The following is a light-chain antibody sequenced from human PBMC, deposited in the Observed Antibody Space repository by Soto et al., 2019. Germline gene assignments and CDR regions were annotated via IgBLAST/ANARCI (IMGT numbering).Light chain of an antibody. CDR3: ASYAGSYVV. V-gene: IGLV2-23*02. Sequence: QSAVTQPASVSGSPGQSVTISCSGSDIGNYNLVSWYQHLPGRAPKLLIFEVTMRPSGISDRFSGSKSASTASLTISGLQAEDEGDYYCASYAGSYVVFGGGTKLTVL. CDR2: EVT. CDR1: SDIGNYNL. J-gene: IGLJ2*01.